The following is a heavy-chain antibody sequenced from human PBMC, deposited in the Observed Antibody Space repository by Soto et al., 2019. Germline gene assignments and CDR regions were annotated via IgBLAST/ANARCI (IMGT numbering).Heavy chain of an antibody. Sequence: PSETLSLTCTVSGGSISSSSYYWGWIRQPPGKGLEWIGSIYYSGSTYYNPSLKSRVTISVDTSKNQFSLKLSSVTAADTAVYYCARHNLAGRTTGNLDPWGQGTLVTVSS. CDR1: GGSISSSSYY. D-gene: IGHD1-7*01. V-gene: IGHV4-39*01. CDR3: ARHNLAGRTTGNLDP. J-gene: IGHJ5*02. CDR2: IYYSGST.